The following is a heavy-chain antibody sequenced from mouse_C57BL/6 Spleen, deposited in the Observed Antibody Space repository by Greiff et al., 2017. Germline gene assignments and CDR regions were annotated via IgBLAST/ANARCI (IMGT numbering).Heavy chain of an antibody. CDR3: ARNDGYYDGFDY. D-gene: IGHD2-3*01. J-gene: IGHJ2*01. CDR1: GYSITSGYY. V-gene: IGHV3-6*01. CDR2: ISYDGSN. Sequence: EVQLQESGPGLVKPSQSLSLTCSVTGYSITSGYYWNWIRQFPGNKLEWMGYISYDGSNNYNPSLKNRISITRDTSKNQFFLKLNSVTTEDTATYYCARNDGYYDGFDYWGQGTTLTVSS.